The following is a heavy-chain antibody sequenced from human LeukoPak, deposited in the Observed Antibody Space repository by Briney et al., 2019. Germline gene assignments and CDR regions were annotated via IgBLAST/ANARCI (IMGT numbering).Heavy chain of an antibody. CDR3: ATTSRGYSSSWYDWYFDL. J-gene: IGHJ2*01. CDR1: GGSISSYY. D-gene: IGHD6-13*01. Sequence: SSETLSLTCTVSGGSISSYYWSWIRQPPGKGLEWIGYIYYSGSTNYNPSLKSRVTISVDTSKNQFSLKLSSVTAADTAVYYCATTSRGYSSSWYDWYFDLWGRGTLVTVSS. CDR2: IYYSGST. V-gene: IGHV4-59*01.